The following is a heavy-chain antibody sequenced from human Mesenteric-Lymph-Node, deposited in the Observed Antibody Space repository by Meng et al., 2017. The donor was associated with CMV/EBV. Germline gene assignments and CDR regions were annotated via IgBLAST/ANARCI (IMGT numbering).Heavy chain of an antibody. Sequence: VSGGSVSSSNYYWSWIRQPPGKALEWIGYIYYSGTTNYNPSLKSRVTISIDTSKNQFSLKLSSVTAADTAVYYCARGDSGFDSYFDYWGQGTLVTVSS. J-gene: IGHJ4*02. CDR1: GGSVSSSNYY. CDR2: IYYSGTT. D-gene: IGHD5-12*01. CDR3: ARGDSGFDSYFDY. V-gene: IGHV4-61*01.